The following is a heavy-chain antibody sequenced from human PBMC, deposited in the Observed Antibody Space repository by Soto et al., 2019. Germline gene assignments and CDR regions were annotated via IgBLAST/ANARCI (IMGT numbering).Heavy chain of an antibody. CDR2: IYYSGST. J-gene: IGHJ6*02. V-gene: IGHV4-31*03. CDR3: ARGRLGIAAPRDYGMDV. CDR1: GGSISSGGYY. Sequence: KASETLSLTCTVSGGSISSGGYYWSWIRQHPGKGLEWIGYIYYSGSTYYNPSLKSRVTISVDTSKNQFSLKLSSVTAADTAVYYCARGRLGIAAPRDYGMDVWGQGTTVTVSS. D-gene: IGHD6-6*01.